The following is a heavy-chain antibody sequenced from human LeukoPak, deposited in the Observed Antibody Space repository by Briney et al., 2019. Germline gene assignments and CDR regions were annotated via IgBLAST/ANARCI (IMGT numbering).Heavy chain of an antibody. Sequence: GGSLRLSCAASEFTFSNYWMSWVRQAPGKGLDWVANIKQDGSEKQYVESVKGRFTISRDNAKNSLYLQMNSLRAEDTAVYYCARVEVVWFGEFIYYYYYGMDVWGKGTTVTVSS. J-gene: IGHJ6*04. V-gene: IGHV3-7*01. CDR2: IKQDGSEK. D-gene: IGHD3-10*01. CDR1: EFTFSNYW. CDR3: ARVEVVWFGEFIYYYYYGMDV.